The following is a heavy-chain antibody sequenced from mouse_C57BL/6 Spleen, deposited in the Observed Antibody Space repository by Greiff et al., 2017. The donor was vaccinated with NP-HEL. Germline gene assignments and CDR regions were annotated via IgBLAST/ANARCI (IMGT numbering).Heavy chain of an antibody. CDR1: GYTFTSYW. D-gene: IGHD1-1*01. CDR2: IDPNSGGT. CDR3: AREDITTVVAPADY. Sequence: QVQLKESGAELVKPGASVKLSCKASGYTFTSYWMHWVKQRPGRGLEWIGRIDPNSGGTKYNEKFKSKATLTVDKPSSTAYMQLSSLTSEDSAVYYCAREDITTVVAPADYWGQGTSVTVSS. V-gene: IGHV1-72*01. J-gene: IGHJ4*01.